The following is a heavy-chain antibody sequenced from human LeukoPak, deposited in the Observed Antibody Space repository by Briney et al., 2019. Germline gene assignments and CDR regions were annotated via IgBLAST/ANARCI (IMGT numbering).Heavy chain of an antibody. CDR3: ARRGGEMVFDY. CDR1: GFTFSSYA. Sequence: QPGRSLRLSCAASGFTFSSYAMHWVRQAPGKGLEWVAVISYDGSNKYCADSVKGRFTISRDNAKSSLYLQMDSLRAEDTAVYYCARRGGEMVFDYWGQGILVTVSS. V-gene: IGHV3-30-3*01. D-gene: IGHD3-10*01. J-gene: IGHJ4*02. CDR2: ISYDGSNK.